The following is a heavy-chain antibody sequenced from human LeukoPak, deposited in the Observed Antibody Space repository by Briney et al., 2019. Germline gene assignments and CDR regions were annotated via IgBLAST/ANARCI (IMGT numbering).Heavy chain of an antibody. CDR3: ASSFYYDSRDY. D-gene: IGHD3-22*01. CDR2: ITPSGST. J-gene: IGHJ4*02. V-gene: IGHV4-34*01. CDR1: GGSFSGYF. Sequence: SETLSLTCVIYGGSFSGYFWSWIRQPPGKGLEWIGEITPSGSTNYSPSLKSRVSISIDTSKKKLSLRLTSVTAADSAVYYCASSFYYDSRDYWGQGTLVTVSS.